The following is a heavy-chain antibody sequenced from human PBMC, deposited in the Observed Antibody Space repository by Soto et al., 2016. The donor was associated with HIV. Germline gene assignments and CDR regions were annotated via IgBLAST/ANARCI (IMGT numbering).Heavy chain of an antibody. CDR3: VRGSGREWFDP. J-gene: IGHJ5*02. CDR2: INQDGIDK. V-gene: IGHV3-7*01. CDR1: RFTFNNYW. Sequence: EVQLVESGGGLVQPGGSLRLSCAASRFTFNNYWMSWVRQAPGKGLEWVTNINQDGIDKNYVDSVKGRFTISRDNAKNSLHLQMNSLRVEDTAVYYCVRGSGREWFDPVGPGTLVTVSS. D-gene: IGHD1-26*01.